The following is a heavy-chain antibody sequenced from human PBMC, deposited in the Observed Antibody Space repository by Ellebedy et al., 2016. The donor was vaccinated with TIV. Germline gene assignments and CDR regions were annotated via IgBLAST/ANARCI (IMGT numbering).Heavy chain of an antibody. CDR3: ARAGGLRSLDY. CDR2: IYYSGST. V-gene: IGHV4-59*08. D-gene: IGHD5-12*01. Sequence: SETLSLTCTVSGGSISSYYWSWIRQPPGKGLEWIGYIYYSGSTNYNPSLKSRVTISVDTSKNQFSLKLSSVTAADTAVYYCARAGGLRSLDYWGQGTLVTVSS. J-gene: IGHJ4*02. CDR1: GGSISSYY.